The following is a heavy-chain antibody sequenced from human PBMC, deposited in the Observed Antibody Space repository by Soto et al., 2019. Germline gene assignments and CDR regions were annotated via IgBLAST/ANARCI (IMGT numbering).Heavy chain of an antibody. D-gene: IGHD3-3*01. CDR1: GGTFSSYA. CDR2: IIPIFGTA. Sequence: GASVKVSCKASGGTFSSYAISCVRQAPGQGLEWMGGIIPIFGTANYAQKFQGRVTITADESTSTAYMELSSLRSEDTAVYYCASDFWSGYPPTDYYYGMDVWGQGTTVTVSS. V-gene: IGHV1-69*13. CDR3: ASDFWSGYPPTDYYYGMDV. J-gene: IGHJ6*02.